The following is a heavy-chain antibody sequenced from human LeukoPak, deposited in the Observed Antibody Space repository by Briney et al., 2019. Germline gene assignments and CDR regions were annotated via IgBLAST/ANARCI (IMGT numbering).Heavy chain of an antibody. CDR2: IYYSGST. V-gene: IGHV4-39*07. D-gene: IGHD3-9*01. CDR3: ARSPKGRDDILTEPFDY. J-gene: IGHJ4*02. Sequence: SETLSLTCTVSGGSISSSSYYWGWIRQPPGKGLEWIVSIYYSGSTYYNPSLKSRVTISVDTSKNQFSLKLSSVTAADTAVYYCARSPKGRDDILTEPFDYWGQGTLVTVSS. CDR1: GGSISSSSYY.